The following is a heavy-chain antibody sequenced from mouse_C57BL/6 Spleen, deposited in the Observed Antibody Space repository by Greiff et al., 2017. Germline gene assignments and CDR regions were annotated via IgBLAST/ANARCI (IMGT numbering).Heavy chain of an antibody. V-gene: IGHV1-64*01. CDR1: GYTFTSYW. CDR2: IHPNSGST. Sequence: VQLQQPGAELVKPGASVKLSCKASGYTFTSYWMHWVKQRPGQGLEWIGMIHPNSGSTNYNEKFKSKATLTVDKSSSTAYMQLSSLTSEDSAVYYCAGSGPYSNPGYWYFNVWGTGTTVTVSS. CDR3: AGSGPYSNPGYWYFNV. D-gene: IGHD2-5*01. J-gene: IGHJ1*03.